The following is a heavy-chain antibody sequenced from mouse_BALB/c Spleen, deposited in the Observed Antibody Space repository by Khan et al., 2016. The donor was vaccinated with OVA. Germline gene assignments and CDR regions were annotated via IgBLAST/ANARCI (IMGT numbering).Heavy chain of an antibody. CDR1: GYTFTNYW. D-gene: IGHD2-10*01. CDR3: ARNAYFGNYFDY. V-gene: IGHV1S81*02. Sequence: QVQLQQPGAELVEPGASVKLSCKASGYTFTNYWVHWVRQRPGQGLEWIGEIYPGDGRAISNENFKNKPSLTVDRSSSAVYMQLSSLTSEDSAVHDCARNAYFGNYFDYWGQGTSLTVSS. J-gene: IGHJ2*02. CDR2: IYPGDGRA.